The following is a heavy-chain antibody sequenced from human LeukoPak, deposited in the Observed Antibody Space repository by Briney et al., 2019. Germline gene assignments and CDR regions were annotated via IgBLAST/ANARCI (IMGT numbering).Heavy chain of an antibody. V-gene: IGHV3-30-3*01. Sequence: GGSLRLSCAASGFTFSSYAMHWVRQAPGKGLEWVAVISYDGSNKYYADSVKGRFTISRDNSKNTLYLQMNSLRAEDTAVYYCARDPRLIGAFDIWGQGTMVTVSS. D-gene: IGHD2/OR15-2a*01. CDR1: GFTFSSYA. CDR3: ARDPRLIGAFDI. J-gene: IGHJ3*02. CDR2: ISYDGSNK.